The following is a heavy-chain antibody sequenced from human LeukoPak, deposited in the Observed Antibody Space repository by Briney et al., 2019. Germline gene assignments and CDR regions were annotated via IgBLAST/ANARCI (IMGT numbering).Heavy chain of an antibody. J-gene: IGHJ4*02. CDR1: GYTFTSYA. CDR3: ARDYYDSSGYSYYFDY. D-gene: IGHD3-22*01. CDR2: INTNTGNP. Sequence: ASVKVSCKASGYTFTSYAMHWVRQAPGQGLEWMAWINTNTGNPTYAQGFTGRFAFSLDTSVSTAYLQISSLKAEDTAVYYCARDYYDSSGYSYYFDYWGQGTLVTASS. V-gene: IGHV7-4-1*02.